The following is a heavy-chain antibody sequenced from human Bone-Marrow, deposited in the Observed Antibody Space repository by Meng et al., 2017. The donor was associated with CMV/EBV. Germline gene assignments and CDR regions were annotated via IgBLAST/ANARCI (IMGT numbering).Heavy chain of an antibody. CDR1: GFTFSSYA. Sequence: GESLKISCAASGFTFSSYAMHWVRQAPGKGLEWVAVISYDGSNKYYADSVKGRFTISRDNSKNTLYLQMNSLRAEDTAVYYCATSPAWGQGTLVTVSS. J-gene: IGHJ5*02. CDR3: ATSPA. V-gene: IGHV3-30-3*01. CDR2: ISYDGSNK.